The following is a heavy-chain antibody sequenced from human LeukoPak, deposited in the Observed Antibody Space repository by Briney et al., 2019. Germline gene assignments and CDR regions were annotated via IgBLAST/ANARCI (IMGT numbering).Heavy chain of an antibody. CDR1: GFTFNSYA. Sequence: PGGSLRLSCGASGFTFNSYAMNWVRQAPGKGLEWVSSISDSGIITLYADSVKGRFTISRDNSKNTLYLQMNSLRAEDTAVYSCAKEILISTDYACDSWGQGTLVTVSS. CDR3: AKEILISTDYACDS. V-gene: IGHV3-23*01. CDR2: ISDSGIIT. J-gene: IGHJ4*02. D-gene: IGHD4-17*01.